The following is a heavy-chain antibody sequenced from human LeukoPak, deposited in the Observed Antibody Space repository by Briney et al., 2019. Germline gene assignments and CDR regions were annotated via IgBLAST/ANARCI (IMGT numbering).Heavy chain of an antibody. D-gene: IGHD5-12*01. V-gene: IGHV3-23*01. J-gene: IGHJ2*01. Sequence: GGSLRLSCAASGFTFSNYSMSWVRQAPGKGLEWVSAINGSGSTTYYADSVRGRFSISRDNSNNTLFLQMNSLRAEDTAVYYCANQSVTGYTRRWEWYFERQGRGTLVTVSS. CDR1: GFTFSNYS. CDR3: ANQSVTGYTRRWEWYFER. CDR2: INGSGSTT.